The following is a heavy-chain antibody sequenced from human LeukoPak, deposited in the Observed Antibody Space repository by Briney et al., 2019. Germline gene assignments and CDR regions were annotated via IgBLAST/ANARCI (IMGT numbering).Heavy chain of an antibody. D-gene: IGHD6-19*01. CDR3: AGGILGQWRKHFDY. J-gene: IGHJ4*02. CDR2: ISAYNGNT. Sequence: ASVKVSCKASGYTFTSYGISWVRQAPGQGLEWMGWISAYNGNTNYAQKLQGRVTMTTDTSTGTAYMELRSLRSDDTAVYYCAGGILGQWRKHFDYWGQGTLVTVSS. CDR1: GYTFTSYG. V-gene: IGHV1-18*01.